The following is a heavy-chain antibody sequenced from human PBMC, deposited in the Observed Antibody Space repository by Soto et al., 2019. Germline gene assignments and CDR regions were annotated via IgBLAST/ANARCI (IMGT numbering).Heavy chain of an antibody. Sequence: GASVKVSCKASGYTFTGYYVHWVRQAPGQGLEWMGWINPNSGGTNYAQKFQGWVTMTRDTSISTAYMELSRLRSDDTAVYYCARDRSPGGGYYYMDVWGKGTTVTVSS. V-gene: IGHV1-2*04. D-gene: IGHD1-26*01. CDR1: GYTFTGYY. J-gene: IGHJ6*03. CDR3: ARDRSPGGGYYYMDV. CDR2: INPNSGGT.